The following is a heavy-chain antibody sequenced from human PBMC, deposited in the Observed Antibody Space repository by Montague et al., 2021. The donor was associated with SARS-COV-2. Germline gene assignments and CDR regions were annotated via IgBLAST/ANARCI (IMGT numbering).Heavy chain of an antibody. J-gene: IGHJ4*01. D-gene: IGHD2/OR15-2a*01. CDR2: IYSNGDT. CDR1: GASTSGYH. Sequence: SETLSLTCTVSGASTSGYHWSWIRQPAGKALERIGRIYSNGDTTXXPSXKGRLTMSVDTSERQFSLKMTSVSAADTATYYCARGSEYYYHPFDYWGHGNLVTVSS. V-gene: IGHV4-4*07. CDR3: ARGSEYYYHPFDY.